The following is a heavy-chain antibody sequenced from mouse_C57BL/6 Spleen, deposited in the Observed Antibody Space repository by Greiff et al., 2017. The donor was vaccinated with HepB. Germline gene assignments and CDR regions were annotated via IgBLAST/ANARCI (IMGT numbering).Heavy chain of an antibody. Sequence: VQLQQPGAELVKPGASVKLSCKASGYTFTSYWMQWVKQRPGQGLEWIGEIDPSDSYTNYNQKFKGKATLTVDTSSSTAYMQLSSLTSEDSAVYYCARCETAQATGYWGQGTTLTVSS. J-gene: IGHJ2*01. CDR3: ARCETAQATGY. V-gene: IGHV1-50*01. CDR1: GYTFTSYW. D-gene: IGHD3-2*02. CDR2: IDPSDSYT.